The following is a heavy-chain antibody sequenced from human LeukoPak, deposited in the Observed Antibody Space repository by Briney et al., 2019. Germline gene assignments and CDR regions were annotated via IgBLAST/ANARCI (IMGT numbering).Heavy chain of an antibody. CDR1: GGSISTYY. J-gene: IGHJ4*02. CDR3: ARADSSSLPTDY. V-gene: IGHV4-59*01. Sequence: SETLSLTCTVSGGSISTYYWNWIRQPPGKELEWIGYIYCSGSTNYNPSLKSRVTISVDTSKNQFSLKLSSVTAADTAVYYCARADSSSLPTDYWGQGTLVTVSS. D-gene: IGHD6-13*01. CDR2: IYCSGST.